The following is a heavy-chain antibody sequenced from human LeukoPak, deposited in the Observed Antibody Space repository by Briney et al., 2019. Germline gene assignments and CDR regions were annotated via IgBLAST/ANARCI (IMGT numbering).Heavy chain of an antibody. D-gene: IGHD3-22*01. Sequence: PGGSLRLSCAASGFTFSGHWMTRVRQAPGKGLEWVASIKPDGSETHYVDSVKGRFTISRDNAKNSMFLQMNSLRAEDTAVYYCARLGDSSGYVDYWGQGSMVTVSS. V-gene: IGHV3-7*04. J-gene: IGHJ4*02. CDR3: ARLGDSSGYVDY. CDR2: IKPDGSET. CDR1: GFTFSGHW.